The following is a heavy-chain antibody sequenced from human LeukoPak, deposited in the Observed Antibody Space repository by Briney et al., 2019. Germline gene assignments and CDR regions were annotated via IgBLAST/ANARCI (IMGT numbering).Heavy chain of an antibody. CDR3: ARDLYSSGWLLFDY. Sequence: LPGGSLRLSCAASGFTVSSNYMSWVRQAPGKGLEWVAFIRYDGSNKYYADSVKGRFTISRDNSKNTLYLQMNSLRAEDTAVYYCARDLYSSGWLLFDYWGQGTLVTVSS. CDR1: GFTVSSNY. V-gene: IGHV3-30*02. CDR2: IRYDGSNK. D-gene: IGHD6-19*01. J-gene: IGHJ4*02.